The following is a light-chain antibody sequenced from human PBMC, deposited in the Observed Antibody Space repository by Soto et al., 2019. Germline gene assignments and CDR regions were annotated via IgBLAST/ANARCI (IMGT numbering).Light chain of an antibody. J-gene: IGKJ1*01. V-gene: IGKV3-15*01. CDR2: GAS. Sequence: EIVMTQSPATLSVSPGERATLSCRASQSVSSNLAWYQQKPGQAPRLLIYGASTRATGIPATFSGSGSGTEFTLTISSLQSEDFAVYYCQQYNNWPQTFGQGNKVEIK. CDR1: QSVSSN. CDR3: QQYNNWPQT.